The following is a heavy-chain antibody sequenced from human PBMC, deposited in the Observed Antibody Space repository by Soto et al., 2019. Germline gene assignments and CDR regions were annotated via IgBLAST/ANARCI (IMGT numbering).Heavy chain of an antibody. D-gene: IGHD2-2*01. CDR3: ARHPGSDIVVVPAAKWYFDL. CDR1: GGSISSGGYY. CDR2: IYYSGST. Sequence: QVQLQESGPGLVKPSQTLSLTCTVSGGSISSGGYYWSWIRQHPGKGLEWIGYIYYSGSTYYNPSLKRRVTISVDTSKNQFSLKLSSVTAADTAVYYCARHPGSDIVVVPAAKWYFDLWGRGTLVTVSS. V-gene: IGHV4-31*03. J-gene: IGHJ2*01.